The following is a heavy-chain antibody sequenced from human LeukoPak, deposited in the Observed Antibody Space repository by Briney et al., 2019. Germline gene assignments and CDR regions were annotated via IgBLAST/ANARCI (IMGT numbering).Heavy chain of an antibody. V-gene: IGHV1-18*01. CDR3: ARDLXSSXRFDP. J-gene: IGHJ5*02. CDR2: ISAYNGNT. Sequence: ASVKVSCKASGYTFTSYGISWVRQAPGQGLEWMGWISAYNGNTNYAQKLRGRVTMTTDTSTSTAYMELRCLRSDDTAVYYCARDLXSSXRFDPWGQGTLVTVSS. D-gene: IGHD6-6*01. CDR1: GYTFTSYG.